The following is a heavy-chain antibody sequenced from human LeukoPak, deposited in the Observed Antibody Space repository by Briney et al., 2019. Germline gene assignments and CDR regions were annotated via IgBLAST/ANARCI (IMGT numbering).Heavy chain of an antibody. CDR2: INWNSGTI. CDR1: GFIFDDYA. Sequence: PSRSLRLSCAASGFIFDDYAMHWVRQAPGKGLEWVSGINWNSGTIGYADSVKGRFTISRDNAKNSLYLQMNSLRADDMAFYYCARDRFRYCSGAYCSHFEFWGQGTLVSVSS. D-gene: IGHD2-15*01. V-gene: IGHV3-9*03. CDR3: ARDRFRYCSGAYCSHFEF. J-gene: IGHJ4*02.